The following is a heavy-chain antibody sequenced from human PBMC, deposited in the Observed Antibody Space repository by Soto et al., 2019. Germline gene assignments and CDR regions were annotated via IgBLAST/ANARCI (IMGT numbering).Heavy chain of an antibody. CDR1: GGTFSSYT. CDR2: IIPILGIA. Sequence: QVQLVQSGAEVQKPGSSVKVSCKASGGTFSSYTISWVRQAPGQGLEWMGRIIPILGIAKYAQKFQGRVTITADKSTRTAYMELSSLRSEDTAVYYCASLAVADGAFDIWGQGTMVTVSS. CDR3: ASLAVADGAFDI. J-gene: IGHJ3*02. D-gene: IGHD6-19*01. V-gene: IGHV1-69*02.